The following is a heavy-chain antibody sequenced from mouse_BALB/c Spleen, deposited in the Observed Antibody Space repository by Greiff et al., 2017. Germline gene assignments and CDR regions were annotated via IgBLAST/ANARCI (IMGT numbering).Heavy chain of an antibody. CDR3: TRGGGEYYFDY. Sequence: EVQLQQSGTVLARPGASVKMSCKASGYTFTSYWMHWVKQRPGQGLEWIVAIYPGNSDTSYNQKFKGKAKLTAVTSTSTAYMELSSLTNEDSAVYYCTRGGGEYYFDYWGQGTTLTVSS. J-gene: IGHJ2*01. V-gene: IGHV1-5*01. CDR2: IYPGNSDT. CDR1: GYTFTSYW.